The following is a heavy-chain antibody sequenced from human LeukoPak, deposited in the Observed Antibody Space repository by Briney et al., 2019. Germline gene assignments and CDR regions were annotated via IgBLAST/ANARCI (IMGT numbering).Heavy chain of an antibody. V-gene: IGHV3-30*04. Sequence: PGGSLRLSCAASGFTFSGSAMHWVRQAPGKGLEWVAVVSYDGSNKYYADSVKGRFTISRNNSKNTLYLQMNSLRAEDTAVYYCAKDLWPFGGADYWGQGTLVTVSS. CDR1: GFTFSGSA. D-gene: IGHD3-16*01. CDR3: AKDLWPFGGADY. CDR2: VSYDGSNK. J-gene: IGHJ4*02.